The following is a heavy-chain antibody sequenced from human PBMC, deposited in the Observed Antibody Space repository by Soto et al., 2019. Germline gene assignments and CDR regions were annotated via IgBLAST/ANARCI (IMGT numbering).Heavy chain of an antibody. Sequence: QVQLVESGGGEVQPGRSLRLSCAASGFTFSSYGMHWVRQAPGKGLEWVAVIWYDGSNKYYADSVKGRFTISRDNSKNTLYLQMNSLRAEDTAVYYCARVYDYVWGSYRYYYGMDVWGQGTTVTVSS. CDR3: ARVYDYVWGSYRYYYGMDV. J-gene: IGHJ6*02. CDR1: GFTFSSYG. V-gene: IGHV3-33*01. D-gene: IGHD3-16*02. CDR2: IWYDGSNK.